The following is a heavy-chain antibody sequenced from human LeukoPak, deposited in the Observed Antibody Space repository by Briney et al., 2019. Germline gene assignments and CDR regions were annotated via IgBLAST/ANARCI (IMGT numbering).Heavy chain of an antibody. J-gene: IGHJ5*02. CDR3: ARGLKYDWLVGNNWSDP. CDR1: GGSIRRGGYF. D-gene: IGHD6-19*01. Sequence: SQTLSLTCTVSGGSIRRGGYFWNWIRHHPGKGLEWIGNIYYTGATYDNPSLKGRVAMSVDAAKNQFSLNLTSVTAEDTAVYFCARGLKYDWLVGNNWSDPWGQGILVTVSS. CDR2: IYYTGAT. V-gene: IGHV4-31*03.